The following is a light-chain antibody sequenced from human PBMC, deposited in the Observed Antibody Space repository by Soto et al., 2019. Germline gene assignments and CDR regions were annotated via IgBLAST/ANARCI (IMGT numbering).Light chain of an antibody. Sequence: QSVLTQPPSASGTPGQRVTISCSASSSHIGVNSVNWYQQLPGTAPKVVIYSYNQRPSGVPDRFSGSKSGTSAFLAISGLQPEDEADYYCAAWDDSLNAYVFGPGTKLTVL. V-gene: IGLV1-44*01. CDR2: SYN. J-gene: IGLJ1*01. CDR1: SSHIGVNS. CDR3: AAWDDSLNAYV.